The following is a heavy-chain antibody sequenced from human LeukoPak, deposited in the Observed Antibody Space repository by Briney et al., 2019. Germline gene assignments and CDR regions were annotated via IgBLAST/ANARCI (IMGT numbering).Heavy chain of an antibody. V-gene: IGHV4-39*07. CDR2: IYYSGST. J-gene: IGHJ4*02. CDR1: GGSISSSSYF. D-gene: IGHD2-21*02. Sequence: SETLSLTCTVSGGSISSSSYFWGWIRQPPGKGLEWIGSIYYSGSTYYNPSLKSRVTISVDTSKNQFSLKLSSVTAADTAGYCWARVSFEWWRLGYWGQGTLVTVSS. CDR3: ARVSFEWWRLGY.